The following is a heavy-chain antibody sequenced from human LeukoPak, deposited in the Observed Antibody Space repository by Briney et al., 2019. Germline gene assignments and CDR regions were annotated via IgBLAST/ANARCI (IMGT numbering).Heavy chain of an antibody. CDR3: ARGGFIDRYYYGSGAVDY. Sequence: ASVKVSCKASGYTFTSYDIDWVRQATGQGLEWMGWMNPNSGNTGYAQKFQGRVTMTRNTSISTAYMELSSLRSEDTAVYYRARGGFIDRYYYGSGAVDYWGQGTLVTVSS. D-gene: IGHD3-10*01. CDR1: GYTFTSYD. J-gene: IGHJ4*02. CDR2: MNPNSGNT. V-gene: IGHV1-8*01.